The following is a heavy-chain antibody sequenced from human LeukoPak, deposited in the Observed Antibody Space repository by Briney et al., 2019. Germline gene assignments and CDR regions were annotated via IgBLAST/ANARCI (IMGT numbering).Heavy chain of an antibody. Sequence: GGSLRLSCAASGFTFSSYAMHWVRQAPGKGLEWVAVISYDGSNKYYADSVEGRFTISRDNSKNTLYLQMNSLRAEDTAVYYCARRDEGANPFYYYGMDVWGQGTTVTVSS. CDR1: GFTFSSYA. J-gene: IGHJ6*02. V-gene: IGHV3-30-3*01. CDR2: ISYDGSNK. CDR3: ARRDEGANPFYYYGMDV.